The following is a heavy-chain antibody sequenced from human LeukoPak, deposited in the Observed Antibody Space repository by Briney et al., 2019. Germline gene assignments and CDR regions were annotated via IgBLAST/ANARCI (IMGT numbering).Heavy chain of an antibody. CDR1: GFTFSSYA. CDR2: ISYDGSNK. J-gene: IGHJ6*03. D-gene: IGHD3-10*02. CDR3: MRHVVLDFYFYYMDV. Sequence: PGRSLRLSCAASGFTFSSYAMHWVRQAPGKGLEWVAVISYDGSNKYYADSVKGRFTISRDNSKNTLYLQMNSLRAEDTALYYCMRHVVLDFYFYYMDVWGKGTTVTVSS. V-gene: IGHV3-30*04.